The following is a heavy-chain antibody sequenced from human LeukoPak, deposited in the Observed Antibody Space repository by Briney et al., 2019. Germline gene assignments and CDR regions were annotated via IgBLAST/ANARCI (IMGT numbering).Heavy chain of an antibody. CDR3: AKDHGFYCSGSSEYDAFDI. D-gene: IGHD3-10*01. V-gene: IGHV3-30*02. CDR2: IRYDGRDD. Sequence: GGSLRLSCAASGFTFIRHGMHWLHQAPGTGPEWEAFIRYDGRDDKYDDSVKGGLTISRDNSKNTLTLQLGSMRPEAEAVYYCAKDHGFYCSGSSEYDAFDIWGQGTMVTVSS. J-gene: IGHJ3*02. CDR1: GFTFIRHG.